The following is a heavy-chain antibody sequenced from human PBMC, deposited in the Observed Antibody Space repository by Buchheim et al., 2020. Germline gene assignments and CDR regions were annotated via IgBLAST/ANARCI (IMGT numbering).Heavy chain of an antibody. CDR2: MNPNSGNT. V-gene: IGHV1-8*01. CDR3: ARASRPYYYDRSGYGRNWFDP. CDR1: GYTFTSYD. J-gene: IGHJ5*02. Sequence: QVQLVQSGAEVKKPGASVKVSCKASGYTFTSYDINWVRQATGQGLEWMGWMNPNSGNTGYAQKFQGRVTMTRNTSISTAYMELRSLRSEDTAVYYCARASRPYYYDRSGYGRNWFDPWGQGTL. D-gene: IGHD3-22*01.